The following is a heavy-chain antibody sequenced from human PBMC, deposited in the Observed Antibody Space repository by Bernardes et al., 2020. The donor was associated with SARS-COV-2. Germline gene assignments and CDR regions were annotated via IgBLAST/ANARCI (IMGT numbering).Heavy chain of an antibody. J-gene: IGHJ4*02. CDR3: ARGALDGSGRYVVDW. CDR2: IKQDGSEK. Sequence: GGSLRLSCAASGFTFSSYWMSWVRQAPGKGLEWVANIKQDGSEKYYVDSVKGRFTISRDNAKNTLFMQMNSLRADDTAVYFCARGALDGSGRYVVDWWGQGTLVTVSS. CDR1: GFTFSSYW. V-gene: IGHV3-7*01. D-gene: IGHD6-19*01.